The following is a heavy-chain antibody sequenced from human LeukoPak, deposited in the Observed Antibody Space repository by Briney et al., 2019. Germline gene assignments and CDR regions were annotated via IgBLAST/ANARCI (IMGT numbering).Heavy chain of an antibody. CDR3: ASTDIVVVPAANSPGFFDI. CDR2: IYYSGST. D-gene: IGHD2-2*01. J-gene: IGHJ3*02. Sequence: SETLSLTCTVSGGSISSGDYYWSWIRQPPGKGLEWIGYIYYSGSTYYNPSLKSRVTISVDTSKNQFSLKLSSVTAADTAVYYCASTDIVVVPAANSPGFFDIWGQGTMVTVSS. V-gene: IGHV4-30-4*01. CDR1: GGSISSGDYY.